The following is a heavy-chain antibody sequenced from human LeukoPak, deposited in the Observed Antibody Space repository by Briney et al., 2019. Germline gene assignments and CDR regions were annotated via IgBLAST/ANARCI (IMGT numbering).Heavy chain of an antibody. D-gene: IGHD3-10*01. CDR2: IYPGDSDT. J-gene: IGHJ4*02. V-gene: IGHV5-51*01. CDR3: ARLPYYYGSGSNWGEIDY. CDR1: GYSFTSYW. Sequence: GESLEISCKGSGYSFTSYWIGWVRQMPGKGLEWMGIIYPGDSDTRYSPSFQGQVTISADKSISTAYLQWSSLKASDTAMYYCARLPYYYGSGSNWGEIDYWGQGTLVTVSS.